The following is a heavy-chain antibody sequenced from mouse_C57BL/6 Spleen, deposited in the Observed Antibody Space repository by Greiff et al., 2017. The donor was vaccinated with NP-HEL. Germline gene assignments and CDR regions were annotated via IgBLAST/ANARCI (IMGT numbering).Heavy chain of an antibody. Sequence: VQLQQPGAELVRPGTSVKLSCKASGYTFTSYWMHWVKQRPGQGLEWIGVIDPSDSYTNYNQKFKGKATLTVDTSSSTAYMQLSSLTSEDSAVYYCARGLLHYAMDYWGQGTSVTVSS. V-gene: IGHV1-59*01. D-gene: IGHD2-3*01. CDR1: GYTFTSYW. CDR2: IDPSDSYT. J-gene: IGHJ4*01. CDR3: ARGLLHYAMDY.